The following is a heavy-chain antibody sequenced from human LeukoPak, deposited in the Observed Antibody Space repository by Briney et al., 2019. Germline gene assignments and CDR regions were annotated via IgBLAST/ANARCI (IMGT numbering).Heavy chain of an antibody. CDR3: TGPMPPSY. Sequence: PGGSLRLSCVASGFTFSSNWMHWVRQAPGKGLVWVSRINSDGSSTHYADSVKGRFTISRDNAKNTVYLQMNSLRAEDTAVHYCTGPMPPSYWGQGTLVTVSS. CDR2: INSDGSST. CDR1: GFTFSSNW. V-gene: IGHV3-74*01. D-gene: IGHD2-2*01. J-gene: IGHJ4*02.